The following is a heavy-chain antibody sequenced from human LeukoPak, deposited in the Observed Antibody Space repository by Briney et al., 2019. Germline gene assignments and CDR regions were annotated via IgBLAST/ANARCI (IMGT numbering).Heavy chain of an antibody. CDR2: MNPNSGGT. Sequence: ASVKVSCKASGYTFTGYYMHWVRQAPGQGLEWMGWMNPNSGGTNYAQKFQGRVTMTRDTSISTAYMELSRLRSDDTAVYYCARGRRITIFGVVNLQYMDVWGKGTTVTVSS. D-gene: IGHD3-3*01. J-gene: IGHJ6*03. CDR3: ARGRRITIFGVVNLQYMDV. V-gene: IGHV1-2*02. CDR1: GYTFTGYY.